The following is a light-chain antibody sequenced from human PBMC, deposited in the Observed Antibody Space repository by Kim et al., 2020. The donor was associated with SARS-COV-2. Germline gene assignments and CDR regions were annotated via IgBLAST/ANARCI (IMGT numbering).Light chain of an antibody. CDR2: QDR. CDR3: LAWDDTTWV. V-gene: IGLV3-1*01. J-gene: IGLJ3*02. CDR1: KLGDNY. Sequence: SYELTQPPSVSVSPGQIARITCSGHKLGDNYVSWYQQKPGQSPVVVIYQDRKRPSGIPERFSGSNSGNTATLTISGTQALDEADYYCLAWDDTTWVFGGG.